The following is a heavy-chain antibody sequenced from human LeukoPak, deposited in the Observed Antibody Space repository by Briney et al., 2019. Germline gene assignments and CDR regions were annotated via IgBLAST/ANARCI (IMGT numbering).Heavy chain of an antibody. D-gene: IGHD3-3*01. V-gene: IGHV4-59*01. CDR3: ARGVRSGYYPDY. J-gene: IGHJ4*02. CDR1: GGSISSYY. CDR2: IYYSGST. Sequence: SETLSLTCTVSGGSISSYYWSWIRQPPGKGLEWIGYIYYSGSTNYNPSLKSRVTISVDTSKSQFSLKLSSVTAADTAVYYCARGVRSGYYPDYWGQGTLVTVSS.